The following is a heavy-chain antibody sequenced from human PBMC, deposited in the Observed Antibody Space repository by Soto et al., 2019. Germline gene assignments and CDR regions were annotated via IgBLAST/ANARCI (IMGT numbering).Heavy chain of an antibody. V-gene: IGHV3-30-3*01. CDR1: GFTFSSYA. Sequence: VGSLRLSCAASGFTFSSYAMHWVRQAPGKGLEWVAVISYDGSNKYYADSVKGRFTISRDNSKNTLYLQMNSLRAEDTAVYYCARDRITIFGVVIISYYFDYWGQGTLVTVSS. CDR3: ARDRITIFGVVIISYYFDY. CDR2: ISYDGSNK. D-gene: IGHD3-3*01. J-gene: IGHJ4*02.